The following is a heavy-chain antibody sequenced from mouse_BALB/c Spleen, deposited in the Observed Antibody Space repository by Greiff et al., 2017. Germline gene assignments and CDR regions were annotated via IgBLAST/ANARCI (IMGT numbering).Heavy chain of an antibody. CDR2: ISSGGSYT. CDR3: ARPIYYYGSSYVEDAMDY. D-gene: IGHD1-1*01. Sequence: EVQVVESGGGLVKPGGSLKLSCAASGFTFSSYAMSWVRQSPEKRLEWVAEISSGGSYTYYPDTVTGRFTISRDNAKNTLYLEMSSLRSEDTAMYYCARPIYYYGSSYVEDAMDYWGQGTSVTVSS. CDR1: GFTFSSYA. J-gene: IGHJ4*01. V-gene: IGHV5-9-4*01.